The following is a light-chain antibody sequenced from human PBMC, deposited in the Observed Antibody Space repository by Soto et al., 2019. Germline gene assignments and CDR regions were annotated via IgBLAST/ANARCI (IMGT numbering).Light chain of an antibody. CDR1: QSVSSY. CDR2: DAS. CDR3: QQYNNWPWT. V-gene: IGKV3-11*01. J-gene: IGKJ1*01. Sequence: EVVLTQSPATLSLSPGERATLSCRASQSVSSYLAWYQQKPGQAPRLLIYDASNRATGIPARFGGSGSGTDFTLTISSLEPEDFAVYYCQQYNNWPWTFGQGT.